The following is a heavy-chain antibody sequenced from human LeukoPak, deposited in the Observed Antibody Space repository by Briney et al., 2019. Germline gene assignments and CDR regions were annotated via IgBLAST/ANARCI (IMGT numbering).Heavy chain of an antibody. D-gene: IGHD3-9*01. CDR1: GFSLSTSGMC. Sequence: SGPTLVDPTQTLTLTCTFSGFSLSTSGMCVSWIRQPPGKALEWLALIDWDDDKYYSTSLKTRLTISNDTSKNQVVLTMTNMDPVDTATYYCARTNYGILTGYNWFDPWGQGTLVTVSS. CDR2: IDWDDDK. J-gene: IGHJ5*02. V-gene: IGHV2-70*01. CDR3: ARTNYGILTGYNWFDP.